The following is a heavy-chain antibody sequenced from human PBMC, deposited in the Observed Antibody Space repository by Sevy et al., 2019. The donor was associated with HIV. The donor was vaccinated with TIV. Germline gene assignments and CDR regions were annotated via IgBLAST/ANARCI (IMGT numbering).Heavy chain of an antibody. J-gene: IGHJ4*02. Sequence: GGSLRLSCAASGFTFSSYGMHWVRQAPGKGLEWVAVISYDGSNKYYADSVKGRFTISRDKSKNTLFLQMNSLRAEDTAVYYCAKVGRVRYYDSSCYLSFLDYWGQGTLVTVSS. CDR1: GFTFSSYG. D-gene: IGHD3-22*01. CDR3: AKVGRVRYYDSSCYLSFLDY. V-gene: IGHV3-30*18. CDR2: ISYDGSNK.